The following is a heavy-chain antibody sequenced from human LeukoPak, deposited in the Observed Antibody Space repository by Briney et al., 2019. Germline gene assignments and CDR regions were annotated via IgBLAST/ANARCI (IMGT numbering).Heavy chain of an antibody. J-gene: IGHJ2*01. D-gene: IGHD1-7*01. CDR3: ARYRRTETIYLDL. V-gene: IGHV4-30-4*08. Sequence: SETLSLTCTVSGGSISSGDYYWNWIRQHPEKSLEWIGYIFYSGSAYYNPSLKSRVTISVDTSSNQFSLKLSSVTAADTAVYYCARYRRTETIYLDLWGRGTLVSVSS. CDR2: IFYSGSA. CDR1: GGSISSGDYY.